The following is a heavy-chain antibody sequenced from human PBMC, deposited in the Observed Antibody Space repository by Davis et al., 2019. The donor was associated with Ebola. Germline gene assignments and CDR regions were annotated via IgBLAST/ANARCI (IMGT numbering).Heavy chain of an antibody. CDR2: IIPIFGTA. CDR1: GGTFSSYA. D-gene: IGHD2-8*02. Sequence: AASVKVSCKASGGTFSSYAISWVRQAPGQGLEWMGGIIPIFGTANYAQKLQGRVTMTTDTSTSTAYMELRSLRSDDTAVYYCARDRGRGVMDVWGQGTTVTVSS. J-gene: IGHJ6*02. CDR3: ARDRGRGVMDV. V-gene: IGHV1-69*05.